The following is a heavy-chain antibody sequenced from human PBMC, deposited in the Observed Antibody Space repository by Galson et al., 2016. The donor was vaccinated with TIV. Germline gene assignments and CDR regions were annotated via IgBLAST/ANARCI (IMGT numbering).Heavy chain of an antibody. D-gene: IGHD3-9*01. CDR3: ASSRPELRYFDWQRPQYFDY. J-gene: IGHJ4*02. CDR2: IYPGDSYT. CDR1: GYSFTSFW. V-gene: IGHV5-51*01. Sequence: QSGAEVKKPGESLKISCKASGYSFTSFWIGWVRQMPGKGLEWMGVIYPGDSYTTYSPFFQGQVTISADKSSNTAYLQWSSLMASDTAMYFCASSRPELRYFDWQRPQYFDYWGQGSLVTVSS.